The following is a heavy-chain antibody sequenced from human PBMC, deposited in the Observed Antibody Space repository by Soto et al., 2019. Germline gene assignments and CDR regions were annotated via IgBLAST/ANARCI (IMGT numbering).Heavy chain of an antibody. J-gene: IGHJ4*02. D-gene: IGHD6-13*01. Sequence: QVQLVESGGGVVQPGRSLRLSCAASGFTFSSYAMHWVRQAPGKGLEWVAVISYDGSNKYYADSVKGRFTISRDNSKNTLYLQMNSLRAEDTAVYYCARAKYSSTNFDYWGQGTLVTASS. CDR3: ARAKYSSTNFDY. V-gene: IGHV3-30-3*01. CDR1: GFTFSSYA. CDR2: ISYDGSNK.